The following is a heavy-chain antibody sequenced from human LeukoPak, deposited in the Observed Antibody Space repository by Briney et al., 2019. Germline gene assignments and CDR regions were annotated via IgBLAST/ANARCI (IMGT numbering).Heavy chain of an antibody. D-gene: IGHD4-23*01. CDR3: ARPVVTTLSVHY. CDR1: GFTFRDYY. V-gene: IGHV3-74*01. CDR2: ISPDGSTT. J-gene: IGHJ4*02. Sequence: GGSLRLSCAASGFTFRDYYISWIPHAPGKGLVWASVISPDGSTTNYAEPVKGRFTISRDNAKNTLYLQMNSLRAEDTPVYYCARPVVTTLSVHYWGQGPLVTVSS.